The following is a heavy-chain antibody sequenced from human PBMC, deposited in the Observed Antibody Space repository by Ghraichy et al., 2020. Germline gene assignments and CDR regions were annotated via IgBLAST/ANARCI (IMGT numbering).Heavy chain of an antibody. CDR2: IYYSGST. CDR3: ARARRGVELNWFDP. Sequence: TLSLTCTVSGGSISSGGYYWSWIRQHPGKGLEWIGYIYYSGSTYYNPSLKSRVTISVDTSKNQFSLKLSSVTAADTAVYYCARARRGVELNWFDPWGQGTLVTVSS. D-gene: IGHD3-10*01. CDR1: GGSISSGGYY. J-gene: IGHJ5*02. V-gene: IGHV4-31*03.